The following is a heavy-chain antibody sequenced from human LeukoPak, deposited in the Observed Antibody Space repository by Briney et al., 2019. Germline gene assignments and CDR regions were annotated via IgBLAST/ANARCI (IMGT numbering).Heavy chain of an antibody. Sequence: GASAKVSCKASGYTFTGYYMHWVRQAPGQGLEWMGWINSNSGGTNYAQKFQGRVTMTMDTSISTAYMELSRLRSDDTAVYYCASGWNYDTFDYWGQGTLVTVSS. CDR2: INSNSGGT. CDR1: GYTFTGYY. CDR3: ASGWNYDTFDY. V-gene: IGHV1-2*02. J-gene: IGHJ4*02. D-gene: IGHD1-7*01.